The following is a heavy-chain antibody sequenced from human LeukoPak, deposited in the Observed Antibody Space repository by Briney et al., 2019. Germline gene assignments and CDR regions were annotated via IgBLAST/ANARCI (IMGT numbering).Heavy chain of an antibody. CDR3: ARDWDQLVPSKGGPPRYFYFMDV. Sequence: GASVKVSCKTSGYTFTDYNMHWVRQAPGQGPEWMGWIDPNRGGTNYAHRFQDRVTITRDTSISTVYMESNNLRSDDTAVYYCARDWDQLVPSKGGPPRYFYFMDVWGKGTSVIVSS. CDR1: GYTFTDYN. J-gene: IGHJ6*03. CDR2: IDPNRGGT. V-gene: IGHV1-2*07. D-gene: IGHD2-15*01.